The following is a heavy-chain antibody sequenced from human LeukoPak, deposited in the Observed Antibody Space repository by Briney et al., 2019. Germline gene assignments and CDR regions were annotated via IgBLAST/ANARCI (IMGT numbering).Heavy chain of an antibody. V-gene: IGHV4-34*01. J-gene: IGHJ4*02. D-gene: IGHD3-9*01. CDR2: INHSGST. CDR3: ARGSKQYYDILTGCYRAKYYFDY. CDR1: GGSFSGYY. Sequence: PSETLSLTCAVYGGSFSGYYWSWIRQPPGKGLEWIGEINHSGSTNYNPSLKSRVTISVDTSKNQFSLKLGSVTAADTAVYYCARGSKQYYDILTGCYRAKYYFDYWGQGTLVTVSS.